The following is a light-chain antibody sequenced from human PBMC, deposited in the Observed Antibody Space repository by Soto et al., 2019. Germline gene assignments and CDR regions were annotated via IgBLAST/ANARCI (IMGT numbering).Light chain of an antibody. Sequence: EIVLTQSPGTLSLSPGEGATLSCRASQSISSNYLAWYHQKPGQAPRLLIYGASSRATGIPDSVSGSGSGTDFTLTISRLGPEDFAVYYCQQYANTPRTFGRGTKLEIK. CDR2: GAS. CDR1: QSISSNY. V-gene: IGKV3-20*01. J-gene: IGKJ2*01. CDR3: QQYANTPRT.